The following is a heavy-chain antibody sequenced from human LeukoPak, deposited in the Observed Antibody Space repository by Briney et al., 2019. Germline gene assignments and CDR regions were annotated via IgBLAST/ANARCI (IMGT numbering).Heavy chain of an antibody. Sequence: SVKVSCKASGGTFSSAAISWVRQAPGQGLEWMGGIIPIFGTANDAQKFQGRVTITADEFTSTAYMELSSLRSEDTAVYYCARLTPNSIYADYGYWGQGTLVTVSA. CDR3: ARLTPNSIYADYGY. CDR2: IIPIFGTA. V-gene: IGHV1-69*13. D-gene: IGHD4-17*01. J-gene: IGHJ4*02. CDR1: GGTFSSAA.